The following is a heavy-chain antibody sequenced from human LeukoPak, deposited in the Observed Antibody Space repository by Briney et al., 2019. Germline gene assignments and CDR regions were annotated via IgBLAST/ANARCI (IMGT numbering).Heavy chain of an antibody. CDR2: IKQDGSEK. CDR1: GFTLSNYW. J-gene: IGHJ6*02. CDR3: ARGHYGMDV. Sequence: GGSLRLSCVASGFTLSNYWMSWVRQAPGRGLEWVANIKQDGSEKHYVDSVKGRFTISRDNAKKSLYLQMNSLRAEDTAVYYCARGHYGMDVWGQGTTVTVSS. V-gene: IGHV3-7*05.